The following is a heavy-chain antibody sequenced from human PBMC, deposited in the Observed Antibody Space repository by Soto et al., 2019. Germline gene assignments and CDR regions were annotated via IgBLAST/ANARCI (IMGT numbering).Heavy chain of an antibody. D-gene: IGHD2-2*02. CDR2: IDPLFHTP. Sequence: QVQLVQSGAEVKKPGSSVKVSCKASGGTFSSDAISWVRQAPGQGLEWMGGIDPLFHTPHYAQKFQGRVNITADESTSTAYMEMSSVRSGDTSAYYWARALAIPGELTYDYDYGMDVWGQGTTVTVSS. CDR1: GGTFSSDA. CDR3: ARALAIPGELTYDYDYGMDV. V-gene: IGHV1-69*01. J-gene: IGHJ6*01.